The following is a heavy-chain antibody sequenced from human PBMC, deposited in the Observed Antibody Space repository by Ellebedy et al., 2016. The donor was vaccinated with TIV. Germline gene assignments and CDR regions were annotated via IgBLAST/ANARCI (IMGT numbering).Heavy chain of an antibody. J-gene: IGHJ6*02. D-gene: IGHD1-26*01. CDR1: GFDFRYYG. V-gene: IGHV3-30*02. CDR3: AKEPWGQGILGGYGVEV. CDR2: IRHDGTYR. Sequence: GESLKISCAASGFDFRYYGMHWVRQAPSKAPEWVAFIRHDGTYRAYGDFVRGRFTISRDNPGNTLYLQLNNLRAEDTSVFYCAKEPWGQGILGGYGVEVWGQGTTVTVSS.